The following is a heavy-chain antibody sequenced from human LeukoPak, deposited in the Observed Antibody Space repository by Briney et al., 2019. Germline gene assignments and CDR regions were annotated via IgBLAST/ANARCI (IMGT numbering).Heavy chain of an antibody. CDR2: RSHSGTT. V-gene: IGHV4-39*01. J-gene: IGHJ4*02. CDR1: GASIISSGFY. D-gene: IGHD6-19*01. CDR3: GRRGGSGWAFEY. Sequence: SQTLSLTCSVPGASIISSGFYWAWIRQPTGKGLEWIGSRSHSGTTNYNPSLQSRVTVSADTSNNQFSLTLSSVTAADAAVYYCGRRGGSGWAFEYWGQGTLVTVSA.